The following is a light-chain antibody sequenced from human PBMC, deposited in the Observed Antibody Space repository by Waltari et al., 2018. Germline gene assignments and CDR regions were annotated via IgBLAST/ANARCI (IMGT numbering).Light chain of an antibody. J-gene: IGLJ3*02. CDR1: RGPPSNL. V-gene: IGLV4-69*01. Sequence: QLVLPQSPSASASPGAPVKLTCTLSRGPPSNLIAWLQQQPEKGPRYLMKVNSDGSHSKGDEIPDRFSGSSSGAERYLTISSLQSEDEADYYCQTGGHGTWVFGGGTKLTVL. CDR3: QTGGHGTWV. CDR2: VNSDGSH.